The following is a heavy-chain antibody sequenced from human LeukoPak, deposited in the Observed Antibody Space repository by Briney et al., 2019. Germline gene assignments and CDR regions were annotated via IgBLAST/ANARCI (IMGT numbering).Heavy chain of an antibody. CDR2: IRYDGSTK. D-gene: IGHD1-26*01. V-gene: IGHV3-30*02. CDR3: AKLGPDVGAVDY. CDR1: GFTFSSYG. J-gene: IGHJ4*02. Sequence: PGGSLRLPCAASGFTFSSYGMHWVRQAPGKGLEWVAFIRYDGSTKYYADSVKGRFTISRDNSKNTLYLQMNSLRAEDTAVYYCAKLGPDVGAVDYWGQGTLVTVSS.